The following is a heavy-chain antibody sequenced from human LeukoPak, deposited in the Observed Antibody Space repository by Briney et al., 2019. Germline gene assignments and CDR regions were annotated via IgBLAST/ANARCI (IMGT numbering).Heavy chain of an antibody. Sequence: PSQTLSLTCTVSGGSISSGNYYWSWIRQPAGKGLEYIGRIYTTGGTSGSTYYNPSLKSRVTISVDTSKNQFSLKLTSGTAADTAVYYCVWGDSSGYPFDPWGQGTLVTVSS. D-gene: IGHD3-22*01. CDR1: GGSISSGNYY. CDR3: VWGDSSGYPFDP. J-gene: IGHJ5*02. CDR2: IYTTGGTSGST. V-gene: IGHV4-61*02.